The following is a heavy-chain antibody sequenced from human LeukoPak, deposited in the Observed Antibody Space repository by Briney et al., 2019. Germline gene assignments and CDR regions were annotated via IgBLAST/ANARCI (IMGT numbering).Heavy chain of an antibody. D-gene: IGHD2-8*01. Sequence: PGGSLRLSCAASGFTFSSYWMSWDRQAPGKGLEWVANIKQDGSEKYYVDSVKGRFTISRDNAKNSLYLQMNSLRAEDTAVYYCARYRDVMVGYFDYWGQGTLVTVSS. CDR2: IKQDGSEK. CDR3: ARYRDVMVGYFDY. CDR1: GFTFSSYW. J-gene: IGHJ4*02. V-gene: IGHV3-7*01.